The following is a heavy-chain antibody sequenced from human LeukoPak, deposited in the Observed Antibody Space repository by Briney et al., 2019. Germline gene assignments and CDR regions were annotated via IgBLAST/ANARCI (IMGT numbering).Heavy chain of an antibody. V-gene: IGHV3-48*04. Sequence: GGSLRLSCAASGFSFSPYSMNWVRQAPGKGLEWVSYISSSSKTIYDADSVKGRFTISRDNAKNSLYLQMNSLRAEDTAVYYCAPGYCSSTSCLHYYEYWGQGTLVTVSS. CDR2: ISSSSKTI. CDR1: GFSFSPYS. CDR3: APGYCSSTSCLHYYEY. J-gene: IGHJ4*02. D-gene: IGHD2-2*01.